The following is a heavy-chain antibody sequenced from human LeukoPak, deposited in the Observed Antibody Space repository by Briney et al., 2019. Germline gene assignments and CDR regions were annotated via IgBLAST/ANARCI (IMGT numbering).Heavy chain of an antibody. D-gene: IGHD3-10*01. Sequence: SETLSLTCTVTGDSISNSAYYWVWIRQPPGKGLEWIGTITNTGNTYSNPSLKSRVTISIDTSKTQISLKLTSVTAADTAVFYCARKTPGTSVDVWGQGTPVTVSS. CDR3: ARKTPGTSVDV. J-gene: IGHJ6*02. V-gene: IGHV4-39*01. CDR2: ITNTGNT. CDR1: GDSISNSAYY.